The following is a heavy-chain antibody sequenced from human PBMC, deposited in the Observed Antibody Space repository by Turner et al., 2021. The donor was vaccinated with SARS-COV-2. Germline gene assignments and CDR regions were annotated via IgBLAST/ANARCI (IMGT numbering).Heavy chain of an antibody. CDR1: GFTFSSYA. Sequence: EVQLLESGGGLLQPGGSLRLSCAASGFTFSSYAMSWVRQAPGKGLEWVSAISGSGGTKYYADSVKGRFTISRDNSKNTLYLQMNSLRAEDTAVYYCAKADRVMIVVVITLFDYWGQGTLVTVSS. CDR3: AKADRVMIVVVITLFDY. D-gene: IGHD3-22*01. CDR2: ISGSGGTK. J-gene: IGHJ4*02. V-gene: IGHV3-23*01.